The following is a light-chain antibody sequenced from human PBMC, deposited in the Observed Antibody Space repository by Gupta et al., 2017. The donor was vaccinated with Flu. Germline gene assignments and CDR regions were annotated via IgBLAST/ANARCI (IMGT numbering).Light chain of an antibody. CDR2: DAS. J-gene: IGKJ2*01. Sequence: SATLSSRASQNIISRYLVWYQQKPGQSPRLLIYDASNRVTGISDRFSGSGFGTDFTLSICRLEPEDFAVYYCQYYGNSRAYNFGQGTKVEIK. CDR1: QNIISRY. V-gene: IGKV3-20*01. CDR3: QYYGNSRAYN.